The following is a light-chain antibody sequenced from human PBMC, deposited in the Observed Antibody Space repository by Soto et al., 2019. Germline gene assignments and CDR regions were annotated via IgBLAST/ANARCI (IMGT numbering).Light chain of an antibody. CDR1: SSDVGGYNY. V-gene: IGLV2-14*01. J-gene: IGLJ2*01. CDR3: SSYTSSSTVV. Sequence: QSALTQPASVSGSPGQSITISCTGTSSDVGGYNYVSWYQQHPGKAPKLMIYDVSNRPSGVSNRFSGSKSGNTASLTISGXXAXXXXDYYCSSYTSSSTVVFGGGTKVTV. CDR2: DVS.